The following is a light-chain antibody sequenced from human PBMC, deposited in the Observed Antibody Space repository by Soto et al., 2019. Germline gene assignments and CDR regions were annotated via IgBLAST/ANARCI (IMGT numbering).Light chain of an antibody. CDR3: AAWDYNLSGYV. CDR1: SSNIGCNY. Sequence: QSVLTQPPSASGTPGQRVTISCSGGSSNIGCNYVYWYQQLPGTAPKLLIYRNNQRPSGVPDRFSGSKSGASASLAISGLRSEDEADYYCAAWDYNLSGYVFGTGTKVTVL. V-gene: IGLV1-47*01. CDR2: RNN. J-gene: IGLJ1*01.